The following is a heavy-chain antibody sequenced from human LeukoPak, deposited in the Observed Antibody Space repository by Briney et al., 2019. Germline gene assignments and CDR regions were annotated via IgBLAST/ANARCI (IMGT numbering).Heavy chain of an antibody. D-gene: IGHD4-17*01. V-gene: IGHV1-2*02. CDR1: GYTFTGYY. Sequence: ASVKVSCKASGYTFTGYYMHWVRQAPGQGLEWMGWINPSSGGTNYAQKFQGRVTMTRDTSISTAYMELSRLRSDDTAVYYCARDQLRLDEDYGDYVYYFDYWGQGTLVTVSS. CDR2: INPSSGGT. J-gene: IGHJ4*02. CDR3: ARDQLRLDEDYGDYVYYFDY.